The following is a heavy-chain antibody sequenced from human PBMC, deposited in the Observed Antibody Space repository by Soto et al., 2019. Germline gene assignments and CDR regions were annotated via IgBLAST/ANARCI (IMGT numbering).Heavy chain of an antibody. CDR3: AKVAPGQGRTHFDY. V-gene: IGHV3-23*01. J-gene: IGHJ4*02. CDR1: GFTFSSYA. Sequence: GESLKISCAASGFTFSSYAMSWVRQAPGKGLEWVSAISGSGGSTYYADSVKGRFTISRDNSKNTLYLQMNSLRAEDTAVYYCAKVAPGQGRTHFDYWGQGTLVTVSS. CDR2: ISGSGGST.